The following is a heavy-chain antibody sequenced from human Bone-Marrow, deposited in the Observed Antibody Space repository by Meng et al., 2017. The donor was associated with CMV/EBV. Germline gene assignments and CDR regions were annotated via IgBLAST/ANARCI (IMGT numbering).Heavy chain of an antibody. CDR1: GFTFSSYG. Sequence: GESLKISCAASGFTFSSYGMHWVRQAPGKGLEWVANIKQDGSEKYYVDSVKGRFTISRDNAKNSLYLQMNSLRAEDTALYYCARPPRYSSSRGPFQHWGQGTLVTVSS. J-gene: IGHJ1*01. V-gene: IGHV3-7*03. D-gene: IGHD6-13*01. CDR2: IKQDGSEK. CDR3: ARPPRYSSSRGPFQH.